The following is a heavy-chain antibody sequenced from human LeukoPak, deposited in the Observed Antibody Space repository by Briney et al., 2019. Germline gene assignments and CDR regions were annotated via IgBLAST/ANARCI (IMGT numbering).Heavy chain of an antibody. CDR2: VSGSGDRT. CDR3: AKDVAGRGYYLPQEAFDI. D-gene: IGHD3-3*01. V-gene: IGHV3-23*01. CDR1: GFTFTSYA. Sequence: GGSLRLSCEVSGFTFTSYAMSWVRQAPGKGLKWVSAVSGSGDRTYYADSVKGRFTISRDSSKNTLYLQMHSLSAEDTAVYFCAKDVAGRGYYLPQEAFDIWGQGTVVTVSS. J-gene: IGHJ3*02.